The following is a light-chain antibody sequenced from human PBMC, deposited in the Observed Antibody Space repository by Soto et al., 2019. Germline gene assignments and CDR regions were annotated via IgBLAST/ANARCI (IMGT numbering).Light chain of an antibody. CDR3: SSYTASSTLV. V-gene: IGLV2-14*01. CDR2: EVS. J-gene: IGLJ3*02. CDR1: SSDVGGYNY. Sequence: QSALTQPASVSGSPGQSIAISCTGSSSDVGGYNYVSWYQQYPGKAPKVMIYEVSNRPSGVSSRFSGSKSGNTASLTISGLQAEDEADYYCSSYTASSTLVFGGGTKLTVL.